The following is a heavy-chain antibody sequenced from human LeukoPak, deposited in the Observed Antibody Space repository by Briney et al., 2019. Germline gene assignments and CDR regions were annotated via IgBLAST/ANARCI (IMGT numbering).Heavy chain of an antibody. V-gene: IGHV1-46*01. CDR3: ARDYPLHRDFDY. J-gene: IGHJ4*02. Sequence: ASVKVSCKASGYTFTSYYMHWMRQAPGQGLEWMGIINPSGGSTSYAQKFQGRVTMTRDTSTSTVYMELSSLRSEDTAVYYCARDYPLHRDFDYWGQGTLVTVSS. CDR1: GYTFTSYY. CDR2: INPSGGST. D-gene: IGHD3-16*02.